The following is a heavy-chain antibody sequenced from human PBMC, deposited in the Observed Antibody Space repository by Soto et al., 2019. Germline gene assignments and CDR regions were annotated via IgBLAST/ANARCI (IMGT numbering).Heavy chain of an antibody. J-gene: IGHJ3*02. CDR1: GGSISSGGYY. CDR2: IYYSGST. CDR3: ADFSGVMGAFDI. Sequence: QVQLQESGPGLVKPSQTLSFTCTVSGGSISSGGYYWSWIRQHPGKGLEWIGYIYYSGSTYYNPSLKSRVTISVDTSKNQFSLKLSSVTAADTAVYYCADFSGVMGAFDIWGQGTMVTVSS. D-gene: IGHD3-16*01. V-gene: IGHV4-31*03.